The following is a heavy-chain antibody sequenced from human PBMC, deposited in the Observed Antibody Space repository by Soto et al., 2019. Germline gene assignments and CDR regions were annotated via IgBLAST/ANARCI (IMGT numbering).Heavy chain of an antibody. J-gene: IGHJ6*02. Sequence: QLQLQESGPGLLKPSETLSLTCSVSGGSISSKSYSWGWIRQPPGKGLEWIGTFYYSENTYYNPTLKSRVTISVYTSMNQFSLKLTSVTAADTAVYYCAKLAGYCSGNSCHGDYAMDVWGQGTTVTVSS. CDR1: GGSISSKSYS. V-gene: IGHV4-39*01. CDR3: AKLAGYCSGNSCHGDYAMDV. D-gene: IGHD2-15*01. CDR2: FYYSENT.